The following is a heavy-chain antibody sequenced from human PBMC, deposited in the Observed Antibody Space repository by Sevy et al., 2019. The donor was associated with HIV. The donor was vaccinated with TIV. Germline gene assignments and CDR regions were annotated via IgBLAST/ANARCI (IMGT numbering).Heavy chain of an antibody. J-gene: IGHJ4*02. D-gene: IGHD3-22*01. V-gene: IGHV1-69*06. CDR1: GGTFSSYA. CDR2: IIPIFGTA. CDR3: ARESARSYYDSSGYPDY. Sequence: ASVKVSCKASGGTFSSYAISWVRQAPGQGLEWMGGIIPIFGTANYAQKFQGRVTITADKSTSTAYMELCSLRSEDTAVYYCARESARSYYDSSGYPDYWGQGTLVTVSS.